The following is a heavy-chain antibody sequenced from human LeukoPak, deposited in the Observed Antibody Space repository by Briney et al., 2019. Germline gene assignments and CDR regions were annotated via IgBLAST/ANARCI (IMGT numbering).Heavy chain of an antibody. CDR3: ARGSKSSGDYRRSRIYYIDY. CDR2: ISKNGSNK. Sequence: PGGSLRLSCAASGFTFSSYAMNWVRQAPGKGLEWVAVISKNGSNKYYADSVKGRFTISSDNSKNTLYLQMYSLRGEDMAVYYCARGSKSSGDYRRSRIYYIDYWGQGTLVTVSS. D-gene: IGHD4-17*01. J-gene: IGHJ4*02. CDR1: GFTFSSYA. V-gene: IGHV3-30*04.